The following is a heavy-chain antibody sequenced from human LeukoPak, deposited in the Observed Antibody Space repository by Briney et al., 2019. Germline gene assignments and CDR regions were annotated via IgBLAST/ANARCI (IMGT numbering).Heavy chain of an antibody. CDR3: ARGSVDTAMTFDY. V-gene: IGHV5-51*01. D-gene: IGHD5-18*01. CDR1: GYAFTKYW. J-gene: IGHJ4*02. Sequence: PGESLQISCKGSGYAFTKYWIGWVRRMSGKGLEWMGIIYPGDSDTRDSPSFQGQVTMSVDKSISTAYLQWRSLKASDTAMYYCARGSVDTAMTFDYWGQGTLVTVSS. CDR2: IYPGDSDT.